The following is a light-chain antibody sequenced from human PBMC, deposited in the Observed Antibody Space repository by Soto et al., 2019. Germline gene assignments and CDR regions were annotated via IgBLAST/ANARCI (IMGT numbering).Light chain of an antibody. J-gene: IGKJ1*01. Sequence: DVVMTQFPLSLPVTLGQPASISCSSSQILVDRDGKTYFNWHQWRPGQPPRRLIYKISYRDSGVPDRFSGSGSGTYFTLQISRVEAEDVGFYYCMQGTLWPWTFGQGTKVDIK. CDR1: QILVDRDGKTY. V-gene: IGKV2-30*01. CDR2: KIS. CDR3: MQGTLWPWT.